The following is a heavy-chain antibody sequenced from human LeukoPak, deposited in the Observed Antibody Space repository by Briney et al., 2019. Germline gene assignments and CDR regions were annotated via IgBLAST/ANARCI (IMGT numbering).Heavy chain of an antibody. D-gene: IGHD1-26*01. Sequence: SETLSLTCTVSGYSISSGYYWGWIRQPPGKGLEWIGSIYHSGSTYYNPSLKSRVTISVDTSKNQFSLKLSSVTAADTAVYYCARAGGSSNPYYFDYWGQGTLVTVSS. J-gene: IGHJ4*02. V-gene: IGHV4-38-2*02. CDR2: IYHSGST. CDR3: ARAGGSSNPYYFDY. CDR1: GYSISSGYY.